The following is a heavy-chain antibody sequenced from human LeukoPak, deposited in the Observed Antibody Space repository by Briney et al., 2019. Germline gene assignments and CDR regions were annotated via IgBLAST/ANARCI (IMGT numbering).Heavy chain of an antibody. J-gene: IGHJ2*01. CDR3: AKDSILGMGVFEV. Sequence: GGSLRLSCVVSGFSFTSSGMHWVRQAPGQGLEWVAAISNEGRSDYYADAVKGRFTVSRDTAKNTLYLQMNSLRPEDTAMYFCAKDSILGMGVFEVWGRGTLVTVSS. D-gene: IGHD7-27*01. CDR2: ISNEGRSD. V-gene: IGHV3-30*18. CDR1: GFSFTSSG.